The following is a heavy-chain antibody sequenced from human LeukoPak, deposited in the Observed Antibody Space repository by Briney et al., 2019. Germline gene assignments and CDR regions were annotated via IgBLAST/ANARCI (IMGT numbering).Heavy chain of an antibody. J-gene: IGHJ4*02. CDR2: ISSSGSTI. D-gene: IGHD5-18*01. CDR1: GFTFSSYE. CDR3: ARDNGYSYGNFDY. Sequence: EGSLRLSCAASGFTFSSYEMNWVRQAPGKGLEWVSYISSSGSTIYYADSVKGRFTISRDNAKNSLYLQMNSLRAEDTAVYYCARDNGYSYGNFDYWGQGTLVTVSS. V-gene: IGHV3-48*03.